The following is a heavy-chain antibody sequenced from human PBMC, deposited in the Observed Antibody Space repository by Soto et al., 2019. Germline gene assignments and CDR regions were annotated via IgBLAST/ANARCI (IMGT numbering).Heavy chain of an antibody. CDR1: GFTFTSHW. Sequence: PGGSLRLSCAASGFTFTSHWMSWVRQAPGKGPEWVANIKQDGSQRYYVDSVKGRFTISRDNAKNSLYLQMNSLRAEDTAVYYCAITSPSRPFDYWGQGTLVTVSS. CDR2: IKQDGSQR. CDR3: AITSPSRPFDY. D-gene: IGHD3-16*01. V-gene: IGHV3-7*01. J-gene: IGHJ4*02.